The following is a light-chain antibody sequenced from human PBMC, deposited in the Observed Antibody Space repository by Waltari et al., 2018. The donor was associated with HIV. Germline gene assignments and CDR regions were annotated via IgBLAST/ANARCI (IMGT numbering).Light chain of an antibody. CDR2: QDS. V-gene: IGLV3-1*01. CDR3: QAWDSSTVV. Sequence: SYELTQPPSVSVSPGQTASIPCSGDKLGDNYACWYQQKPGQSPVLVIYQDSKRPSGIHERFAGSNYGNTANLTISGTQAMDEADDYCQAWDSSTVVFGGGTKLTV. J-gene: IGLJ2*01. CDR1: KLGDNY.